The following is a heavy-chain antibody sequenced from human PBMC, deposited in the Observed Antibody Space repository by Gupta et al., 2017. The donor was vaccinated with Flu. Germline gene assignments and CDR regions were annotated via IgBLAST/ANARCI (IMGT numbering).Heavy chain of an antibody. Sequence: QVQLVESGGGVVQPGRSLRLSCAASGSSFSRFGMHWVRQAPGQGLEWVAVVSADGITKYYADSVKGRFTISRDNSRNTMYLQMNSLRAEDTAVYYCAKELNSNGYNSYFDNWGQGTLVTASS. J-gene: IGHJ4*02. V-gene: IGHV3-30*18. D-gene: IGHD6-19*01. CDR3: AKELNSNGYNSYFDN. CDR2: VSADGITK. CDR1: GSSFSRFG.